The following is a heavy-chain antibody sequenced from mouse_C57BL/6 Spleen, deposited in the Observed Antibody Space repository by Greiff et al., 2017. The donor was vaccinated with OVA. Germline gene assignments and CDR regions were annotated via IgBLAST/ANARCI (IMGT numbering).Heavy chain of an antibody. J-gene: IGHJ3*01. CDR3: ARNEGTHYYGSTWFAY. CDR2: FYPGSGSI. D-gene: IGHD1-1*01. CDR1: GYTFTEYT. Sequence: VQLQQSGAELVKPGASVKLSCKASGYTFTEYTIHWVKQRSGQGLEWIGWFYPGSGSIKYNEKFKDKATLTADKSSSTVYMELSRLTSEDSAVYFGARNEGTHYYGSTWFAYWGQGTLVTVSA. V-gene: IGHV1-62-2*01.